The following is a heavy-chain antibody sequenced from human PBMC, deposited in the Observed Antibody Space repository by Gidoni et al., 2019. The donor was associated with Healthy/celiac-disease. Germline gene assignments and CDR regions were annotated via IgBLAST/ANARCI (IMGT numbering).Heavy chain of an antibody. CDR3: ARDLAHPYYYGSGSYSRYYYYGMDV. Sequence: EVQLVESGGGLVQHGGSLRLSCAASGFTFSSYSMNWVSQHPGKGLEWVSYISSSSSTIYYADSVKGRLTISRDNDKNSLYLQMNSLRDEDTAVYYCARDLAHPYYYGSGSYSRYYYYGMDVWGQGTTVTVSS. D-gene: IGHD3-10*01. J-gene: IGHJ6*02. CDR1: GFTFSSYS. CDR2: ISSSSSTI. V-gene: IGHV3-48*02.